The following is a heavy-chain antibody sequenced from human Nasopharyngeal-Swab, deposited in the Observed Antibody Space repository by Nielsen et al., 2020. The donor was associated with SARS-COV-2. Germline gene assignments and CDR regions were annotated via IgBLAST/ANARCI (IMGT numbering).Heavy chain of an antibody. J-gene: IGHJ4*02. CDR1: GFTFSSYS. Sequence: GESLKISCAASGFTFSSYSMNWVRQAPGKGLEWVSSISSSSSYIYYEDSVNGRFTISRDNAKNSLYLQMNSLRAEDTAVYYCARDPGIALAHFDYWGQGTLVTVSS. CDR3: ARDPGIALAHFDY. CDR2: ISSSSSYI. D-gene: IGHD6-19*01. V-gene: IGHV3-21*01.